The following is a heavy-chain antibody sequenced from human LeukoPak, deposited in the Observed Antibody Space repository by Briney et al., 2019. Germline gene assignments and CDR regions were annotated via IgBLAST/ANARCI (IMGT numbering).Heavy chain of an antibody. CDR1: GFPFSNYA. V-gene: IGHV3-23*01. CDR3: AKGLKTGVGPYMGYHYYMDV. CDR2: VNDNGAAT. Sequence: GGSLRLSCAASGFPFSNYAMSWVRQAPGKGLKWVATVNDNGAATYYADSVKGRFTISRDNSYNTVSLQMNGLRDEDTGVYYCAKGLKTGVGPYMGYHYYMDVWGKGATVTVSS. J-gene: IGHJ6*03. D-gene: IGHD3-16*01.